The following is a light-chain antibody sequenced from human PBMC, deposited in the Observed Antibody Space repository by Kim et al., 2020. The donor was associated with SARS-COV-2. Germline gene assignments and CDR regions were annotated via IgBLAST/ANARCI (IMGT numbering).Light chain of an antibody. CDR3: QQYNDFPYT. J-gene: IGKJ2*01. Sequence: YASVGDRVTLTCRASQSVPTRLAWYQQKPGKAPNLLIYKASSLQSGVPSRVSGSGSGTEFTLTISSLQPDDFGTDYCQQYNDFPYTFGQGTKLEI. V-gene: IGKV1-5*03. CDR2: KAS. CDR1: QSVPTR.